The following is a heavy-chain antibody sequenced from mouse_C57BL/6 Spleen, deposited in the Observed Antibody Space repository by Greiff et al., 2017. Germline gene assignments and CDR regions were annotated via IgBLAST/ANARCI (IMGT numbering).Heavy chain of an antibody. CDR1: GFTFSDYY. D-gene: IGHD1-1*01. V-gene: IGHV5-12*01. J-gene: IGHJ2*01. CDR3: ARQNYYGSSFDY. CDR2: ISNGGGST. Sequence: EVHLVESGGGLVQPGGSLKLSCAASGFTFSDYYMYWVRQTPEKRLEWVAYISNGGGSTYYPDTVKGRFTISRDNAKNTLYLQMSRLKSEDTAMYYCARQNYYGSSFDYWGDGATLTVSS.